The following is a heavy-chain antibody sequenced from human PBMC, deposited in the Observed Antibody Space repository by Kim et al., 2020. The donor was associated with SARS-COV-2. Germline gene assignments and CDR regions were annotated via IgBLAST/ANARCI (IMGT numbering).Heavy chain of an antibody. V-gene: IGHV3-73*01. Sequence: GGSLRLSCAASGFTFSSSTINWARQTSGKGLEWVGRIRGKANNFATTYGASVKGRFTISRDDSMNTAILQMNSLETEDTAVYYCTRGGDYYMDVWGQGTTVTVSS. CDR2: IRGKANNFAT. CDR3: TRGGDYYMDV. CDR1: GFTFSSST. J-gene: IGHJ6*02.